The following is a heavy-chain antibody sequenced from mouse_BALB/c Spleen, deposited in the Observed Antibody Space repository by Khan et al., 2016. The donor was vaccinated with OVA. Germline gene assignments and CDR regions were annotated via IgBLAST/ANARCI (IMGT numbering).Heavy chain of an antibody. CDR1: DFNIRDTY. CDR3: ATLYDNPFAY. Sequence: VQLKQSGAEVVKPGASVKLSCSASDFNIRDTYIHWVKQRPEQGLEWIGRIDPPNDDSKYGPKFQDKATLTAHPSSTTSYLQLSSLTSEDTALYYCATLYDNPFAYWGQGTLVSVSA. V-gene: IGHV14-3*02. CDR2: IDPPNDDS. D-gene: IGHD2-3*01. J-gene: IGHJ3*01.